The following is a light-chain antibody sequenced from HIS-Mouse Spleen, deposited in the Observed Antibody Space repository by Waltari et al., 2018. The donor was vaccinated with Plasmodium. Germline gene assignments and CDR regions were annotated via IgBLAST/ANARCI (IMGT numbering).Light chain of an antibody. V-gene: IGLV3-10*01. CDR3: YSTDSSGNHRV. CDR2: EDS. J-gene: IGLJ3*02. Sequence: SYELTQPPSVSVSPGQTARITCSGDALPKKYAYWYQQKSGQAPVLVIYEDSKRPSGFPGIVAGSSSGTMATLTIRGAQVEDEADYYCYSTDSSGNHRVFGGGTKLTVL. CDR1: ALPKKY.